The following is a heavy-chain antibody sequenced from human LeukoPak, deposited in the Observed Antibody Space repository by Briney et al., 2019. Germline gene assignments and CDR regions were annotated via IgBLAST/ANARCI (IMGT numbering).Heavy chain of an antibody. CDR2: IYTSGST. CDR3: ARGRAGYSSSWYWYFDL. CDR1: GGSISSYY. J-gene: IGHJ2*01. V-gene: IGHV4-4*07. D-gene: IGHD6-13*01. Sequence: PSETLSLTCTVSGGSISSYYWSWIRQPPGKGLEWIGRIYTSGSTNYNPSLKSRVTMSVDTSKNQFSLKLSSVTAADTAVYYCARGRAGYSSSWYWYFDLWGRGTLVTVSS.